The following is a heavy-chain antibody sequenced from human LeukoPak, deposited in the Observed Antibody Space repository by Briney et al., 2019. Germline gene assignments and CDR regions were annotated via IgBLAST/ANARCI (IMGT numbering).Heavy chain of an antibody. J-gene: IGHJ4*02. V-gene: IGHV4-39*07. Sequence: SETLSLTCTVSGGSISSSSYYWGWIRQPPGKGLEWIGSIYYSGSTYYNPSLKSRVTISVDTSKNQFSLKLSSVTAADTAVYYCARESRAYYYDSSGYYGGKGIFDYWGQGTLVTVSS. CDR1: GGSISSSSYY. CDR2: IYYSGST. CDR3: ARESRAYYYDSSGYYGGKGIFDY. D-gene: IGHD3-22*01.